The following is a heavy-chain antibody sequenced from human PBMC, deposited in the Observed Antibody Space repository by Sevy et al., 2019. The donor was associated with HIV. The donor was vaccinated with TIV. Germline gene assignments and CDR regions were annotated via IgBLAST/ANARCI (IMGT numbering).Heavy chain of an antibody. J-gene: IGHJ4*02. Sequence: GGSLRLSCAASGFTFNSYGMHWVRQAPIKGLEWVASIYYDGNNKYYADSVKGRFTISRDKSKNTLYLQMNSLRAEDTAVYYCARDSNGYGDYRLSYYFDYWGQGALVTVSS. CDR3: ARDSNGYGDYRLSYYFDY. D-gene: IGHD4-17*01. CDR1: GFTFNSYG. CDR2: IYYDGNNK. V-gene: IGHV3-33*01.